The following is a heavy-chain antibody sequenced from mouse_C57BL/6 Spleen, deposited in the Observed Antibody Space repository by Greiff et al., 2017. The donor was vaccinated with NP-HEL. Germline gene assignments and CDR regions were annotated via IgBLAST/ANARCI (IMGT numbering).Heavy chain of an antibody. V-gene: IGHV5-9-1*02. Sequence: EVQRVESGEGLVKPGGSLKLSCAASGFTFSSYAMSWVRQTPEKRLEWVAYISSGGDYIYYADTVKGRFTFSRDNARNTLYLQMSSLKSEDTAMYYCTSTTVVAPCADWGQGTLVTGSA. D-gene: IGHD1-1*01. J-gene: IGHJ3*01. CDR3: TSTTVVAPCAD. CDR2: ISSGGDYI. CDR1: GFTFSSYA.